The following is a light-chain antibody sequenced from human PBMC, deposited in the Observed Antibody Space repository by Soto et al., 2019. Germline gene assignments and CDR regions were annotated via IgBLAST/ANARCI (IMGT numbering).Light chain of an antibody. CDR2: EVD. CDR1: SSDVGAYDY. V-gene: IGLV2-8*01. CDR3: SSYAGSSNLV. J-gene: IGLJ3*02. Sequence: QSALTQPPSASGSRGQSVTISCTGTSSDVGAYDYVSWYQQHPGKAPKLMIYEVDKRPSGVPDRFSGSKSGNTASLTVSGLQTEDEGDYYCSSYAGSSNLVFGGGTKLTVL.